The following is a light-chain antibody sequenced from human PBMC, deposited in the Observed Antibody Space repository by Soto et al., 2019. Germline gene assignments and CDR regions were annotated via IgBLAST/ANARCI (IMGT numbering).Light chain of an antibody. CDR3: QQYHSWPA. J-gene: IGKJ4*02. CDR1: QSVTNN. CDR2: DAS. V-gene: IGKV3-11*01. Sequence: EIVLTQSPATLSLSPGERATLSCRASQSVTNNLAWYQQKSGQPPRLLIFDASNRATGVPARFSGSGSGTDFTLTISSLEPEDFAVYYCQQYHSWPAFGRGTKVEIK.